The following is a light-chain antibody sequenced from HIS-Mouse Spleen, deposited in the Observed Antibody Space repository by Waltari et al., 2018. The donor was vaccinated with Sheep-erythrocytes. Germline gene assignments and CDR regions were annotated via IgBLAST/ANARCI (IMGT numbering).Light chain of an antibody. Sequence: QSALTQPRPVSGSPGQSVTISCTGTSSDVGGYNYVSWYQQHPGKAPKLMIYDVSKRPSGVPVRFSGPKSGNTASLTISGLQAEDEADYYCCSYAGSYNHVFATGTKVTVL. J-gene: IGLJ1*01. CDR1: SSDVGGYNY. CDR3: CSYAGSYNHV. CDR2: DVS. V-gene: IGLV2-11*01.